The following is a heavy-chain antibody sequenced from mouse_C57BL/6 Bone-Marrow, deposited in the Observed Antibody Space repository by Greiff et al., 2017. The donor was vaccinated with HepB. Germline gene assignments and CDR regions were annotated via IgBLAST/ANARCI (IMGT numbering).Heavy chain of an antibody. CDR2: INPGSGGT. Sequence: VKLQQSGAELVRPGTSVKVSCKASGYAFTNYLIEWVKQRPGQGLEWIGVINPGSGGTNYNEKFKGKATLTADKSSSTAYMQLSSLTSEDSAVYFCARAGYGPFAYWGQGTLVTVSA. J-gene: IGHJ3*01. CDR3: ARAGYGPFAY. CDR1: GYAFTNYL. V-gene: IGHV1-54*01. D-gene: IGHD2-2*01.